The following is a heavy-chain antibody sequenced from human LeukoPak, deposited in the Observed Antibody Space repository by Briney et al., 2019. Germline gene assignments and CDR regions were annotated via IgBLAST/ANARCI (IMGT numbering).Heavy chain of an antibody. J-gene: IGHJ6*02. V-gene: IGHV3-7*01. CDR2: IKQDGSEK. D-gene: IGHD6-6*01. Sequence: GGSLRLSCAASGFTFSSYWMSWVRQAPGKGLEWVANIKQDGSEKYYVDSVKGRFTISRDNSKNTLYLQMNSLRAEDTAVYYCARALSRYYYGMDVWGQGTTVTVSS. CDR1: GFTFSSYW. CDR3: ARALSRYYYGMDV.